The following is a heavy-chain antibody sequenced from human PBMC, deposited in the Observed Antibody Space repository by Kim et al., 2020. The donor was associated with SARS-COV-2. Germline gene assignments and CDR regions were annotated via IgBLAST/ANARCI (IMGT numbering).Heavy chain of an antibody. CDR1: GITFNTYG. Sequence: GGSLRLSCAASGITFNTYGMTWVRQAPGKGLEWVSSIYGDGSATNYADSVKGRFTISRDNSKNTLYLQMNSLRAEDAAVYYCVKSPRAQGYWHFDLWGRGTLVTVSS. J-gene: IGHJ2*01. CDR2: IYGDGSAT. CDR3: VKSPRAQGYWHFDL. V-gene: IGHV3-23*03.